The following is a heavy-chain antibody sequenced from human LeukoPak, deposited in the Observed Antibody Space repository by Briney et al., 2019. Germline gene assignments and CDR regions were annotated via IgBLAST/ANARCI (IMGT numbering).Heavy chain of an antibody. Sequence: SETLSLTCAVYGGSFSGYYWSWIRQPPGKGLEWIGEINHSGSTYYNPSLKSRVTLSVDTSKNQFSLKLSSVTAADTAVYYCARRRLGETTTANWFDPWGQGTLVTVSS. D-gene: IGHD1-7*01. CDR1: GGSFSGYY. V-gene: IGHV4-34*01. CDR3: ARRRLGETTTANWFDP. J-gene: IGHJ5*02. CDR2: INHSGST.